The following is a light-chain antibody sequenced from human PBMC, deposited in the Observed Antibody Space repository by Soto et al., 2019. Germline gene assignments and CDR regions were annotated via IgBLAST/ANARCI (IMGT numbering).Light chain of an antibody. CDR2: EVS. CDR1: SSDVGGYKY. CDR3: SSYSSSSTLV. V-gene: IGLV2-14*01. J-gene: IGLJ1*01. Sequence: QSVLTQPASVSGSPGQSITIACTGTSSDVGGYKYVSWYQQHPGKAPKLMIYEVSNRPSGVSNRFSGSKSGNTASLTISGLQAEDEADYYCSSYSSSSTLVFRTGTKLTVL.